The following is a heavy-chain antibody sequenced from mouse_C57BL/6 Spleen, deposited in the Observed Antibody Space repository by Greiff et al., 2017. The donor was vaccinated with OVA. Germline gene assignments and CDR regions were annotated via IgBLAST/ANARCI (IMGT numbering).Heavy chain of an antibody. CDR1: GYTFTSYW. CDR2: IFPSDSET. J-gene: IGHJ4*01. V-gene: IGHV1-61*01. Sequence: QVQLQQPGAELVRPGSSVKLSCKASGYTFTSYWMDWVQQRPGQGLEWIGNIFPSDSETHYNQKFKDKATLTVDKSSSTAYMQLSSLTSEDSAVYYCARRGTGTSYAMDYWGQGTSVTVSS. CDR3: ARRGTGTSYAMDY. D-gene: IGHD4-1*01.